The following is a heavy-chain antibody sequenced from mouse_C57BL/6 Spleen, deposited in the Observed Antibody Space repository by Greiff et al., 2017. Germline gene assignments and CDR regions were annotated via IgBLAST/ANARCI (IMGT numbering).Heavy chain of an antibody. D-gene: IGHD2-4*01. CDR2: IDPETGGT. CDR1: GYTFTDYE. CDR3: TRYDYGWYFDV. Sequence: VQLVESGAELVRPGASVTLSCKASGYTFTDYEMHWVKQTPVHGLEWIGAIDPETGGTAYNQKFKGKAILTADKSSSTAYMELRSLTSEDSAVYYCTRYDYGWYFDVWGTGTTVTVSS. J-gene: IGHJ1*03. V-gene: IGHV1-15*01.